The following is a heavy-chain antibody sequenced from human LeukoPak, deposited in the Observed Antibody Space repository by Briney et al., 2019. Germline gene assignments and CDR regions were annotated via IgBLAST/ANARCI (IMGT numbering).Heavy chain of an antibody. CDR1: GFTFSNAW. D-gene: IGHD3-22*01. J-gene: IGHJ4*02. Sequence: GGSLRLSCAASGFTFSNAWMSWVRQAPGKGLEWVGRIKSKTDGGTTDYAAPVKGRFTISRDDSKNTLYLQMNSLKTEDTAVYYCITDLAAMIVVVNYWGQGTLVTVSS. V-gene: IGHV3-15*01. CDR3: ITDLAAMIVVVNY. CDR2: IKSKTDGGTT.